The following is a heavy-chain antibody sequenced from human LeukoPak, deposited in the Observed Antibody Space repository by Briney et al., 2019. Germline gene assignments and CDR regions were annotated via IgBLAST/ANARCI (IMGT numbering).Heavy chain of an antibody. V-gene: IGHV1-2*02. Sequence: GASVKVSCKASGYTFTGYYMHWVRQAPGQGLEWMGWINPNSGGTNYAQKFQGRVTMTRDTSISTAYMELSRLRSDDTAVYYCARPGYYGSGSWFDPWGQGTLVTVSS. CDR1: GYTFTGYY. CDR3: ARPGYYGSGSWFDP. D-gene: IGHD3-10*01. J-gene: IGHJ5*02. CDR2: INPNSGGT.